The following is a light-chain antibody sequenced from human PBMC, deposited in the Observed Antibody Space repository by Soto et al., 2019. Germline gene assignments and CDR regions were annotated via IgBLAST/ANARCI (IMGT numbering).Light chain of an antibody. CDR3: CSYAGSYTWM. CDR1: SSDVGGYNH. V-gene: IGLV2-11*01. Sequence: VLTQPRSVSGSPGQSVTLSCTGTSSDVGGYNHVSWYQQHPVKAPKLMIYDVSKRPSGVPDRFSGSKSDSTASLTISGLQAEDEADYYCCSYAGSYTWMFGGGTKLTVL. CDR2: DVS. J-gene: IGLJ3*02.